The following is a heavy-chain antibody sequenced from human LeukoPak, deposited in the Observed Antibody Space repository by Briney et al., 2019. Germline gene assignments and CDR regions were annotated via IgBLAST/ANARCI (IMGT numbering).Heavy chain of an antibody. CDR3: ARDEGDYGDYGYFDY. V-gene: IGHV3-48*04. D-gene: IGHD4-17*01. Sequence: PGGSLRLSCAASGFTFSSYSMNWVRQAPGKGLEWVSYISSSSSTIYYADSVKGRFTISRDNAKNSLYLQMNSLRAEDTAVYYCARDEGDYGDYGYFDYWGQGTLVTVSS. J-gene: IGHJ4*02. CDR1: GFTFSSYS. CDR2: ISSSSSTI.